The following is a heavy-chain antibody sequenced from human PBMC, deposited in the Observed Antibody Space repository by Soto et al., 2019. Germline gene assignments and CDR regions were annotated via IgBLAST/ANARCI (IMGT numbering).Heavy chain of an antibody. CDR2: ISAYNGNT. V-gene: IGHV1-18*01. J-gene: IGHJ3*02. Sequence: ASVKVSCKASGSTFTSYGISWVRQAPGQGLEWMGWISAYNGNTNYAQKLQGRVTMTTDTSTSTAYMELRSLRSDDTAVYYCARGGGITMVRGVIRTYDAFDIWGQGTMVTVSS. CDR3: ARGGGITMVRGVIRTYDAFDI. CDR1: GSTFTSYG. D-gene: IGHD3-10*01.